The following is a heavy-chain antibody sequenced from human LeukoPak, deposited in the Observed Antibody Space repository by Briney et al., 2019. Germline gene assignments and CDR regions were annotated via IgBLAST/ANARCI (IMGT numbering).Heavy chain of an antibody. V-gene: IGHV1-24*01. J-gene: IGHJ4*02. Sequence: ASVKVSCKVSGYIFTELAMYWVRQAPGKGLEWMGGSDPEDGEIIYAQKFQGRVTMTEDTSTDTAYMELSSLRSEDTAVYYCATVQWWGQGTLVTVSS. CDR3: ATVQW. CDR2: SDPEDGEI. CDR1: GYIFTELA. D-gene: IGHD6-19*01.